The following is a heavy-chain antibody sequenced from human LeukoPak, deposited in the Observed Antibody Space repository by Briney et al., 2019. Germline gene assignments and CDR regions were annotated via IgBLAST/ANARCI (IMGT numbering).Heavy chain of an antibody. D-gene: IGHD2-15*01. CDR1: GFTFSDNG. CDR2: INQDGSEK. J-gene: IGHJ4*02. Sequence: GGSLRCSGAASGFTFSDNGWDGVGQAPGKGLKGWACINQDGSEKYSLDPVKGRFTLSRDNAKNSLYLQLNSLRAEDTAVYYCAREGVAPGLYFVSRGQGTLGTLS. V-gene: IGHV3-7*01. CDR3: AREGVAPGLYFVS.